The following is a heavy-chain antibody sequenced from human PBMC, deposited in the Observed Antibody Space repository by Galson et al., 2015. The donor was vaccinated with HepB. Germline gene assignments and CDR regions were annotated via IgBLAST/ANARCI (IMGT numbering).Heavy chain of an antibody. CDR2: IYTDGRR. CDR3: VRDDADRTMIIL. Sequence: SLRLSCAASGLTVSGSYLSWVRQAPGKGLEWVSMIYTDGRRYYADSVKGRFTISRDNSKNTLYLQMNSLRAGDTAVYYCVRDDADRTMIILWGQGTLVTVSS. D-gene: IGHD2-21*01. V-gene: IGHV3-66*01. J-gene: IGHJ4*02. CDR1: GLTVSGSY.